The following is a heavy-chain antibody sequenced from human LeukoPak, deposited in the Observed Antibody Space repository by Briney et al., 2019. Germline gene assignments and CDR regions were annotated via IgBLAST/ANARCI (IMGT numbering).Heavy chain of an antibody. CDR2: ISSSGSTI. CDR3: ARVLGGPGDYFDY. CDR1: GFTFSDYY. Sequence: GGSLRLSCAASGFTFSDYYMSWIRQVPGKGLEWVSYISSSGSTIYYADSVKGRLTISRDNAQNSLYLQMNSLRAEDTAVFYCARVLGGPGDYFDYWGQGTQVTVSS. D-gene: IGHD3-16*01. J-gene: IGHJ4*02. V-gene: IGHV3-11*01.